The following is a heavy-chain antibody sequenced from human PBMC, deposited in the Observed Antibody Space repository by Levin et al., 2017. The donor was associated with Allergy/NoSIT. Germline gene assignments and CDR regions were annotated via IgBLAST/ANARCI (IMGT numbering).Heavy chain of an antibody. J-gene: IGHJ6*02. Sequence: SETLSLTCTVSGGSISSSSYYWGWIRQPPGKGLEWIGSIYYSGSTYYNPSLKSRVTISVDTSKNQFSLKLSSVTAADTAVYYCARDPVAGTTTVYYYYGMDVWGQGTTVTVSS. D-gene: IGHD6-19*01. CDR1: GGSISSSSYY. V-gene: IGHV4-39*07. CDR2: IYYSGST. CDR3: ARDPVAGTTTVYYYYGMDV.